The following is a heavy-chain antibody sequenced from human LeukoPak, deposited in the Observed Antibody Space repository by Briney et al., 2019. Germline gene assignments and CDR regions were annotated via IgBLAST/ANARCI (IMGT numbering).Heavy chain of an antibody. Sequence: GGSLRLSCAASGFTVSSNYMSWVRQAPGKGLEWVSVIYSGGSTYYADSVKGRFTVSRDYAKNTLFLQMNNLRTEDTALYFCATARNFRFEYWGQGSLVIVSA. CDR2: IYSGGST. V-gene: IGHV3-53*01. CDR1: GFTVSSNY. D-gene: IGHD1-7*01. CDR3: ATARNFRFEY. J-gene: IGHJ4*02.